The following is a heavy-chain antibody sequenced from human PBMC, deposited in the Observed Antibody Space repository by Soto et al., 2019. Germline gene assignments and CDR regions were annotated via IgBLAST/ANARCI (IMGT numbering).Heavy chain of an antibody. CDR3: AKGRDYDDSYFDY. CDR1: GFTFSSYA. J-gene: IGHJ4*02. CDR2: ISGGGGST. V-gene: IGHV3-23*01. D-gene: IGHD4-17*01. Sequence: EVQLLESGGGLVQPGGSLRLSCAVSGFTFSSYAMRWVRQAPGKGLEWVSIISGGGGSTYYADSVRGRFIISRDNFRTTLSLQMSRLRAEDTAVYYCAKGRDYDDSYFDYWGQGTLVTVSS.